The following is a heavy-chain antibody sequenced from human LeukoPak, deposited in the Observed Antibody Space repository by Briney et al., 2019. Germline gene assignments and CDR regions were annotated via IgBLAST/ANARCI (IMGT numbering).Heavy chain of an antibody. CDR3: ARDRFKTRIAVASLDY. J-gene: IGHJ4*02. V-gene: IGHV3-30*04. CDR1: GCTFSSYA. D-gene: IGHD6-19*01. Sequence: GGSLRLSCAASGCTFSSYAMHWVRQAPGKGLEWVAVISYDGSNKYYADSVKGRFTISRDNSKNTLYLQMNSLRAEDTAVYYCARDRFKTRIAVASLDYWGQGTLVTVSS. CDR2: ISYDGSNK.